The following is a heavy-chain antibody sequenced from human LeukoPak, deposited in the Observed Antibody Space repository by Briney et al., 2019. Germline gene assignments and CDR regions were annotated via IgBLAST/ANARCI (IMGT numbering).Heavy chain of an antibody. J-gene: IGHJ5*02. CDR1: GLTFSSYG. CDR2: ISYEGSNK. Sequence: PGRSLRLSCVASGLTFSSYGMHWVRPAPGKGLEGVAVISYEGSNKYYADSVKGRFTISRDNSKNTLYLQMNSLRAEDTAVYYCAKDRRLLWFGELKFDPWGQGTLVTVSS. CDR3: AKDRRLLWFGELKFDP. D-gene: IGHD3-10*01. V-gene: IGHV3-30*18.